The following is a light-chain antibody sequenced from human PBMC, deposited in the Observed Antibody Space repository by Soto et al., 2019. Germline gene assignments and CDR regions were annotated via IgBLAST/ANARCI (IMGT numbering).Light chain of an antibody. J-gene: IGLJ1*01. CDR2: EVT. V-gene: IGLV2-23*02. CDR1: SGDVGGYNL. CDR3: CSYAGNSEV. Sequence: QSVRTQPASVSGSPGQSITIPCTGTSGDVGGYNLVSWYQQHPGKAPKLMIYEVTERPSGVSNRFSGSKSGNTASLTISGLQPDDEADYYCCSYAGNSEVFGTGTKVTVL.